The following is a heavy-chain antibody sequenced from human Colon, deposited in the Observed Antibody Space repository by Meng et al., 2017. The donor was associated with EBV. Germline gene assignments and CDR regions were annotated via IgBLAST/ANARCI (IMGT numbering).Heavy chain of an antibody. D-gene: IGHD2-2*01. CDR2: IYRGGGT. V-gene: IGHV4-4*02. CDR3: ARVRVIPAAVGFDY. J-gene: IGHJ4*02. Sequence: VQAQEEGRGAGGAVVTLCLTRAVSGGAISTSDWWSWVRQPPGEGLEWIGEIYRGGGTNYNPSFKSRVTISVDTSNNHFSLKLSYVTAADTAVYYCARVRVIPAAVGFDYWGQGTLVTVSS. CDR1: GGAISTSDW.